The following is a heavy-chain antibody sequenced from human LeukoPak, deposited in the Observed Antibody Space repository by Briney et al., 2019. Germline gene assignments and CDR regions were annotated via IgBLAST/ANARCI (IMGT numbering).Heavy chain of an antibody. CDR1: GGSISSSSYY. D-gene: IGHD3-3*01. CDR3: ARATTYYDFWSGYSIDI. CDR2: IYYSGST. V-gene: IGHV4-39*01. Sequence: MPSETLSLTCTVSGGSISSSSYYWGWIRQPPGKGLEWIGSIYYSGSTYYNPSLKSRVTISVDTSKNQFSLKLSSVTAADTAVYYCARATTYYDFWSGYSIDIWGQGTMVTVSS. J-gene: IGHJ3*02.